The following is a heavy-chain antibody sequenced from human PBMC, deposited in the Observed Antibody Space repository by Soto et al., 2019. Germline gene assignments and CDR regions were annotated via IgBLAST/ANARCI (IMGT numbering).Heavy chain of an antibody. CDR3: AREVVGSLDY. CDR1: EFTVSVNY. Sequence: EVQLVESGGGLVQPGGSLRLSCTASEFTVSVNYMTWVRQTPGKGLEWVASLHSGGGTYYADSVKGRFTVSRDNSKNTLYLQMNSLRVDDTPVYYCAREVVGSLDYWGQGTLVTVSS. J-gene: IGHJ4*02. D-gene: IGHD2-15*01. CDR2: LHSGGGT. V-gene: IGHV3-66*01.